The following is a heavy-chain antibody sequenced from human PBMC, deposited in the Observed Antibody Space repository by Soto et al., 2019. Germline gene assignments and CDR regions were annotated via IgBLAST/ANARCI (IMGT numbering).Heavy chain of an antibody. CDR1: GYTFTSYY. V-gene: IGHV1-46*01. J-gene: IGHJ6*02. CDR3: ARDPMARDYGMDV. CDR2: INPSGGST. D-gene: IGHD5-12*01. Sequence: ASVKVSCKVSGYTFTSYYMHWVRQAPGQGLEWMGIINPSGGSTSYAQKFQGRVTMTRDTSTSTVYMELSSLRSEDTAVYYCARDPMARDYGMDVWGQGTTVTVSS.